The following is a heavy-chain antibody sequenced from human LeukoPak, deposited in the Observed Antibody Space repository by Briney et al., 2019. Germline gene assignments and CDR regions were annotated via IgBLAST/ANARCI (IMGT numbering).Heavy chain of an antibody. CDR2: ISSSSSYI. Sequence: PGGSLRLSCAASGFSFSSYSMNWVRQAPGKGLEWVSSISSSSSYIYYADSVKGRFTISRDNAKNSLYLQMNSLRAEDTAVYYCARVGEYGSGSSYTYYYYYMDVWGKGTTVTVSS. D-gene: IGHD3-10*01. CDR1: GFSFSSYS. CDR3: ARVGEYGSGSSYTYYYYYMDV. V-gene: IGHV3-21*01. J-gene: IGHJ6*03.